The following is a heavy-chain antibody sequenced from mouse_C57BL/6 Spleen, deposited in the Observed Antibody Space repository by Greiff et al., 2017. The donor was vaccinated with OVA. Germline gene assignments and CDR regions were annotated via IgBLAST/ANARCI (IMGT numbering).Heavy chain of an antibody. CDR1: GYTFTDYY. D-gene: IGHD3-2*02. J-gene: IGHJ2*01. CDR2: IYPGRGNT. V-gene: IGHV1-84*01. Sequence: QVQLQQSGPELVKPGASVKISCKASGYTFTDYYINWVKQRPGQGLEWIGWIYPGRGNTKYNEKFKGKATLTVDTSSSTAYMQLSRLTSEGSAVYFGAYSSGYVNFDYWGQGTTLTVSS. CDR3: AYSSGYVNFDY.